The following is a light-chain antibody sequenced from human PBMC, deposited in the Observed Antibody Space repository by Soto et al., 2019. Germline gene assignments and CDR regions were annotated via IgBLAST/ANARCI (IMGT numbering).Light chain of an antibody. CDR2: SNN. J-gene: IGLJ1*01. V-gene: IGLV1-44*01. CDR1: RSSIGSNT. Sequence: QSVLTQPPSASRTPGQRVTISCSGSRSSIGSNTVNWYQHLPGSAPKLLIYSNNHRPSGVPDRFSASKAGASASLAISGLQSEDEGDYYCAAWDASLGGFDVFGSGTKLTVL. CDR3: AAWDASLGGFDV.